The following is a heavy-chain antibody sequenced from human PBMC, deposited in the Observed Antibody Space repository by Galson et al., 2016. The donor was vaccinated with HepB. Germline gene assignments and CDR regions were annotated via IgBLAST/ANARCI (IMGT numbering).Heavy chain of an antibody. D-gene: IGHD4-11*01. CDR1: GFAFSSHW. V-gene: IGHV3-74*01. CDR2: IKNDGSFT. J-gene: IGHJ5*02. CDR3: SRSDYFDP. Sequence: SLRLSCAASGFAFSSHWMHWVRQAPGKGLVWVARIKNDGSFTTYADSVKGRFTVSRDNAKNTLYLAMNSLRVEDTAVYYCSRSDYFDPWGQGTLVTVSS.